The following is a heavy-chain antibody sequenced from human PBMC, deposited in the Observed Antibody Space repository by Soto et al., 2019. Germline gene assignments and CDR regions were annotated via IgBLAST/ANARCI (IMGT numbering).Heavy chain of an antibody. J-gene: IGHJ6*02. D-gene: IGHD2-15*01. CDR2: ISSDSRYI. V-gene: IGHV3-48*02. Sequence: EVQLVESGGGLVQPGGSLRLSCAASGFTLSNYAVNWVRQAPGKGLEWVSYISSDSRYIYHGDSVKGRFTISRDNARNYVYLQMNSLRDEETAVYYCARIKLVDFFFINVDVYDMDVWGQGTPVTVSS. CDR3: ARIKLVDFFFINVDVYDMDV. CDR1: GFTLSNYA.